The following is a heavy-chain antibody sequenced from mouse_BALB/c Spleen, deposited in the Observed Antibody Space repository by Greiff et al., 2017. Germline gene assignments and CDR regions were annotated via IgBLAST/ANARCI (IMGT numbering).Heavy chain of an antibody. V-gene: IGHV5-6-5*01. J-gene: IGHJ4*01. CDR1: GFTFSSYA. D-gene: IGHD1-1*01. CDR3: AREDYYGRVDY. CDR2: ISSGGST. Sequence: DVLLVESGGGLVKPGGSLKLSCAASGFTFSSYAMSWVRLTPEKRLEWVASISSGGSTNYPDSVMGRFTISRDNARNILYLQMNSLGSEDTAMYYSAREDYYGRVDYWGQGTSVTVSS.